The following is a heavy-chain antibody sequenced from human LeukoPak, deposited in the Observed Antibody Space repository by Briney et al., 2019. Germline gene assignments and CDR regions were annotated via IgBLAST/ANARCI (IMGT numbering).Heavy chain of an antibody. V-gene: IGHV3-7*01. Sequence: GGSLRLSCEGSGFTFSNYWMSWVRQAPGKGLEWVANIQQHGSETYYGDSVKGRFTISRDNAKNSLYLQMNSLRAEDTAVYYCTREDHSNYNYWGQGTLVTVSS. CDR2: IQQHGSET. CDR1: GFTFSNYW. J-gene: IGHJ4*02. CDR3: TREDHSNYNY. D-gene: IGHD4-11*01.